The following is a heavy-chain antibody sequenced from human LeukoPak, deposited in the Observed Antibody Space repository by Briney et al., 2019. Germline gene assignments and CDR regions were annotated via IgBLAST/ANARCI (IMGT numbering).Heavy chain of an antibody. CDR3: ARPQPGADFWSGPSRSFDY. CDR1: GGSISSSSYY. V-gene: IGHV4-39*01. J-gene: IGHJ4*02. CDR2: IYYSGST. Sequence: PSETLSLTCTVSGGSISSSSYYWGWIRQPPGKGLEWIGSIYYSGSTYYNPSLKSRVTVSVDTSKNQFSLKLSSVTAADTAVYYCARPQPGADFWSGPSRSFDYWGQGTLVTVSS. D-gene: IGHD3-3*01.